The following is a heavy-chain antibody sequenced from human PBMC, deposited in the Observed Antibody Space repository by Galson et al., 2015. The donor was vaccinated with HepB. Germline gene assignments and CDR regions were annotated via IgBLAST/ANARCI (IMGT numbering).Heavy chain of an antibody. D-gene: IGHD3-16*01. CDR1: GGTFSSYA. J-gene: IGHJ4*02. CDR3: AGGVRHYFDY. Sequence: CKASGGTFSSYAISWVRQAPGQGLEWMGGIIPIFGTANYAQKFQGRVTITADESTSTAYMELSSMRSEDTAVYYCAGGVRHYFDYWGQGTLVTVSS. V-gene: IGHV1-69*01. CDR2: IIPIFGTA.